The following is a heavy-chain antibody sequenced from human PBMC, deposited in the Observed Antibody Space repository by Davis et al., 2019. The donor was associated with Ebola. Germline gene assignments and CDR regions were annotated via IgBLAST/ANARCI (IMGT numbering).Heavy chain of an antibody. Sequence: GESLKISCAASGFTFSDYYMSWIRQAPGKGLEWVSYISSSGSTIYYADSVKGRFTISRDNAKNSLYLQMNSLRAEDTAVYYCARGRSYIWGSYRLDYWGQGTLVTVSS. D-gene: IGHD3-16*02. V-gene: IGHV3-11*01. CDR2: ISSSGSTI. CDR1: GFTFSDYY. CDR3: ARGRSYIWGSYRLDY. J-gene: IGHJ4*02.